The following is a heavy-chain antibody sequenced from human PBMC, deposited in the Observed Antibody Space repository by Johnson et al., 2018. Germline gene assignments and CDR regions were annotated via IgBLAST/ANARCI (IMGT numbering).Heavy chain of an antibody. CDR1: GFTFRNYG. CDR2: ISYDGSNT. J-gene: IGHJ1*01. V-gene: IGHV3-30*18. Sequence: QVQLVESGGGVVQPGRSLRLSCAASGFTFRNYGMHWVRQAPGKGLEWVALISYDGSNTDYTDSVNGRFTISRDTSENTLYLQMNTLRPDDTGVYYCAQDPVWVAVVPTADYFQHWGQGTLVTVSS. D-gene: IGHD2-2*01. CDR3: AQDPVWVAVVPTADYFQH.